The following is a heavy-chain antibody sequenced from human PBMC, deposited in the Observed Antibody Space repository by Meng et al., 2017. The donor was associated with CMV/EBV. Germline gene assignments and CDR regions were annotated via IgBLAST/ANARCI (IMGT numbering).Heavy chain of an antibody. CDR3: ARGVYRFDP. D-gene: IGHD3-10*01. CDR2: IYYRAST. CDR1: CVSISIGGYY. Sequence: LAFTVSCVSISIGGYYWRWIRQHPVKGLDWICYIYYRASTYYNPSLKSRVTISVDTSKNQFSLTLSSVTAADTAVYYCARGVYRFDPWGQGTLVTVSS. J-gene: IGHJ5*02. V-gene: IGHV4-31*03.